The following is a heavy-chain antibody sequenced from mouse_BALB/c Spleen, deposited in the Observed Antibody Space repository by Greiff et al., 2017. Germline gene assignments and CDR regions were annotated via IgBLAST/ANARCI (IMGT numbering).Heavy chain of an antibody. J-gene: IGHJ4*01. CDR1: GFSLTSYG. CDR3: ASLRSRDPYAMDY. D-gene: IGHD1-1*01. V-gene: IGHV2-9*02. Sequence: QVQLKESGPGLVAPSQSLSITCTVSGFSLTSYGVHWVRQPPGKGLEWLGVIWAGGSTNYNSALMSRLSISKDNSKSQVFLKMNSLQTDDTAMYYCASLRSRDPYAMDYWGQGTSVTVSS. CDR2: IWAGGST.